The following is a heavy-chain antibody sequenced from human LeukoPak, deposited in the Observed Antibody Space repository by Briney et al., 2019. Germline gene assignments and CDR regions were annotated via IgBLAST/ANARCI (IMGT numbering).Heavy chain of an antibody. D-gene: IGHD3-10*01. J-gene: IGHJ4*02. CDR1: GYTFTSYA. CDR3: ARAAHLWFGESDFDY. CDR2: INAGNGNT. V-gene: IGHV1-3*01. Sequence: ASVKVSCKASGYTFTSYAMHWVRQAPGQRLEWMGWINAGNGNTKYSQKFQGRVTITRDTSASTAYMELSSLRSEDTAVYYCARAAHLWFGESDFDYWGQGTLVTVPS.